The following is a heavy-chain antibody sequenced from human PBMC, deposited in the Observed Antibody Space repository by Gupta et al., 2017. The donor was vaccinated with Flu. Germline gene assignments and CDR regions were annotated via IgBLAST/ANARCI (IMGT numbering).Heavy chain of an antibody. CDR1: GFTVSSAY. D-gene: IGHD3-10*02. CDR2: FYSGALT. CDR3: ARGPWAYYVDD. J-gene: IGHJ4*02. Sequence: QLVETGGGFIQPGGSLRLPCTASGFTVSSAYMSWVRQAPGKGLEWVSSFYSGALTVYADAVKGRFTSYRDDSENKVSLQMNRLRVEDTDVYFCARGPWAYYVDDGGRGTLVTVSS. V-gene: IGHV3-53*02.